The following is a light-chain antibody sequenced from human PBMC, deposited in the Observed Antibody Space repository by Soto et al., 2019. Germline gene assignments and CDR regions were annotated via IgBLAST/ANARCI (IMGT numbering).Light chain of an antibody. CDR3: QQRSNWPPYT. Sequence: TQSPSTLSASVGDRVTMTCRASQNINRWLAWYQQKPGQAPRLLIYDASNRATGIPARFSGSGSGTDFTLTISSLEPEDFAVYYCQQRSNWPPYTFGQGTKLEIK. V-gene: IGKV3-11*01. CDR1: QNINRW. CDR2: DAS. J-gene: IGKJ2*01.